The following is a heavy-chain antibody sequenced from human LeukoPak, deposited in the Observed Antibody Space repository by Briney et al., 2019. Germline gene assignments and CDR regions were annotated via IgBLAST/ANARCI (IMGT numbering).Heavy chain of an antibody. CDR2: IYASGTT. V-gene: IGHV4-4*07. D-gene: IGHD3-10*01. CDR1: GGSISNSY. J-gene: IGHJ4*02. Sequence: SETLSLTCSVSGGSISNSYWSWIRQPAGKGLECIGRIYASGTTNYNPSLKSRVTMSLDTFKNQFSLKLSSVTAADTAVYYCARDTGYFASGGFDYWGQGTLVTVSS. CDR3: ARDTGYFASGGFDY.